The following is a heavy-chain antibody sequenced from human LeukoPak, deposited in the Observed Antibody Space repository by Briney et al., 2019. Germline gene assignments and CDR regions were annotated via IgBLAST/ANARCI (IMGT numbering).Heavy chain of an antibody. CDR2: IYTSGST. CDR1: GGSMNSDY. V-gene: IGHV4-4*07. Sequence: PSETLSLTCTVSGGSMNSDYWSWIRQPAGKGLEWIGRIYTSGSTSYNPSLKSRVTMSIDTSKNQLSLKLNSVTAADTAVYYCTREPFPWGQGTLVTVSS. CDR3: TREPFP. J-gene: IGHJ5*02.